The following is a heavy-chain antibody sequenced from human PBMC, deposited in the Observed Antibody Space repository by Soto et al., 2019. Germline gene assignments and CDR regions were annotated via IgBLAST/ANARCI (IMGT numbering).Heavy chain of an antibody. D-gene: IGHD3-10*01. V-gene: IGHV4-59*01. Sequence: QVQLRESGPGLVKPSETLSLTCTVSGGSISTYHWSWVRQPPGKGLEWIGYVYYTGSTNYNPSLISRVTISVDTSNNQISLKLTSVTAADTAVYYCARDTYLYYGSGSYLYYFDYWGQGTLVTVSS. J-gene: IGHJ4*02. CDR2: VYYTGST. CDR1: GGSISTYH. CDR3: ARDTYLYYGSGSYLYYFDY.